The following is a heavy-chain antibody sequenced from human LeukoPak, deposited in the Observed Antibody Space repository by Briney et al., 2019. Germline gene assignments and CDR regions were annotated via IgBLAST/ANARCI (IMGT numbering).Heavy chain of an antibody. Sequence: GGSLRLSCAASGFTFSDYYMSWIRQAPGKGLEWVSYISSSGSTIYYADSVKGRFTISRDNAKNSLYLQMNSLRAEDTAVYYCARDPSPGTTYYFGYWGQGTLVTVSS. V-gene: IGHV3-11*01. CDR3: ARDPSPGTTYYFGY. J-gene: IGHJ4*02. D-gene: IGHD1-1*01. CDR1: GFTFSDYY. CDR2: ISSSGSTI.